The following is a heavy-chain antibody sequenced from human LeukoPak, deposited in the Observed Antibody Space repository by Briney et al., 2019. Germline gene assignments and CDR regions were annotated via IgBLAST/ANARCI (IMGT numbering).Heavy chain of an antibody. J-gene: IGHJ5*02. CDR3: ASCREDGSGSLFLGWFDP. V-gene: IGHV1-69*06. CDR1: GGTFSRYA. CDR2: IIPIFGTA. Sequence: SVKVSCKASGGTFSRYAISWARQAPGQGLEWMGGIIPIFGTANYAQKFQGRVTITADKSTSTAYMELSSLRSEDTAVYYCASCREDGSGSLFLGWFDPWGQGTLVTVSS. D-gene: IGHD3-10*01.